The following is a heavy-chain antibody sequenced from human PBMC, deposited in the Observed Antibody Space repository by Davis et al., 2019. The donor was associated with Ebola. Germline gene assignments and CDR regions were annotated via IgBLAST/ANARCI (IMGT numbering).Heavy chain of an antibody. J-gene: IGHJ4*02. CDR1: GYTFTSYY. V-gene: IGHV1-46*01. CDR3: AREESRVTIFGVALDY. D-gene: IGHD3-3*01. CDR2: INPSGGST. Sequence: ASVKVSCKASGYTFTSYYMHWVRQAPGQGLEWMGIINPSGGSTSYAQKFQGRVTMTRDTSTSTVYMELSSLRSEDTAVYYCAREESRVTIFGVALDYWGQGTLVTVSS.